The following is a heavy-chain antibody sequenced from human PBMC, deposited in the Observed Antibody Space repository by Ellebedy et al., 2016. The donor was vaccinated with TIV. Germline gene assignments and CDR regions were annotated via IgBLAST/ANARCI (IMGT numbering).Heavy chain of an antibody. J-gene: IGHJ4*02. D-gene: IGHD2-2*02. V-gene: IGHV3-11*06. Sequence: GESLKISCAASGFTFSDYYMNWIRQAPGKGLEWVSYIGSSSTHTNYADSVKGRFTISGDNAKNSLYLQMNSLRAEDTAVYYCARSPYTGYSDLGFDYWGQGSLVTVSS. CDR3: ARSPYTGYSDLGFDY. CDR2: IGSSSTHT. CDR1: GFTFSDYY.